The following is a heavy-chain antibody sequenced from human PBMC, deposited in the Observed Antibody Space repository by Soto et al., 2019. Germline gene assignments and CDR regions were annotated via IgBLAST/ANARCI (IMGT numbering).Heavy chain of an antibody. J-gene: IGHJ4*02. CDR1: GFTFSSYG. D-gene: IGHD3-16*01. CDR2: ISGSGDTT. CDR3: EKEMGGEWAPVK. Sequence: GGSLRLSCEASGFTFSSYGMNWVRQVPGKGLQWVSAISGSGDTTYYADSVKGRFIISRDNSKDTLYLQMNSLRVEETAVYYCEKEMGGEWAPVKWGQGTVVTVSP. V-gene: IGHV3-23*01.